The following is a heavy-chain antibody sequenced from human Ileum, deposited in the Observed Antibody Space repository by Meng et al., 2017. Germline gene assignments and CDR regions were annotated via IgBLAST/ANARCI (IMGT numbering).Heavy chain of an antibody. CDR1: GFTFSTYD. CDR3: ARETLDQDSSGWYFDL. V-gene: IGHV3-13*04. CDR2: IGAGFDT. Sequence: GGSLRLSCAASGFTFSTYDMHWVRQATGKSLEWVSAIGAGFDTYYPASVKGRFTISRENAKNSLFLQMNSLRAGDTAVYYCARETLDQDSSGWYFDLWGRDTLV. D-gene: IGHD3-22*01. J-gene: IGHJ2*01.